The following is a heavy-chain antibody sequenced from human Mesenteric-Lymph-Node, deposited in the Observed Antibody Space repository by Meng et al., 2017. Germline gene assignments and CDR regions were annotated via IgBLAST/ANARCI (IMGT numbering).Heavy chain of an antibody. Sequence: GESLKISCAASGFTFSNAWMSWVRQAPGKGLEWVGRIKSKTDGGTTDYAAPVKGRFTISRDDSKNTLYLQMNSLKTEDTAVYYCTTESGEYYYGSGSPYFDYWGQGTLVTVSS. CDR3: TTESGEYYYGSGSPYFDY. CDR1: GFTFSNAW. V-gene: IGHV3-15*01. J-gene: IGHJ4*02. CDR2: IKSKTDGGTT. D-gene: IGHD3-10*01.